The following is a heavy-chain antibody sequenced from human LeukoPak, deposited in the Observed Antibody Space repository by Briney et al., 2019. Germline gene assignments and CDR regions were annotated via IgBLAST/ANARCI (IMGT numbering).Heavy chain of an antibody. V-gene: IGHV3-23*01. Sequence: PGGSLRLSCAAPGFTFSSQSMTWVRQAPGKGLEWVSGISGSGDNTYYGDSVKGRFTISRDNSKSTMYLQMNSLRVEDTAVYYCVKWTGYGMNWGQGTLVTVSS. CDR3: VKWTGYGMN. CDR1: GFTFSSQS. CDR2: ISGSGDNT. D-gene: IGHD3/OR15-3a*01. J-gene: IGHJ4*02.